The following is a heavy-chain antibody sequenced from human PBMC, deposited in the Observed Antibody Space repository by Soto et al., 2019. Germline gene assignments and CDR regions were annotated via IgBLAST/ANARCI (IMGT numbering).Heavy chain of an antibody. D-gene: IGHD3-10*01. J-gene: IGHJ6*02. CDR3: ARVPVLLWFGESYPYGMDI. Sequence: SQTLSLTCAISGDSVSSNSAAWNWIRQSPSRGLEWLGRTYHRSKWYNDYAVSVKSRISINPDTSKNQFSLQLNSVTPEDTAMYYCARVPVLLWFGESYPYGMDIWGQGTTVTSP. V-gene: IGHV6-1*01. CDR1: GDSVSSNSAA. CDR2: TYHRSKWYN.